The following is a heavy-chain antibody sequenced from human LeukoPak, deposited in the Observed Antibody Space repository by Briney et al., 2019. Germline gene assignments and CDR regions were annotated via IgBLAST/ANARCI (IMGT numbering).Heavy chain of an antibody. CDR1: GFTFSNHG. D-gene: IGHD3-16*02. J-gene: IGHJ4*02. CDR2: IWYDGTKK. V-gene: IGHV3-33*01. CDR3: ARDRAVRYFDY. Sequence: GRSLRLSCAASGFTFSNHGMHWVRQAAGKGLEWVALIWYDGTKKYYADSVKGRLTISRDNSKNTLYLEMNSLRAEDTAVYYCARDRAVRYFDYWGQGTLVTVSS.